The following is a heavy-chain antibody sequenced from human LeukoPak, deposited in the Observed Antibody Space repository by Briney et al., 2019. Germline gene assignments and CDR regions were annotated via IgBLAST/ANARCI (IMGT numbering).Heavy chain of an antibody. CDR2: ISSSGSTI. V-gene: IGHV3-11*01. Sequence: GGSLRLSCAASGFTFSDYYMSWIRQAPGKGLEWVSYISSSGSTIYYADSVKGRFTISRDSSKNTLYLQMHSLRAEDTAVYYCASPGYCSGSVCYSGYLQHWGQGTLVTVST. CDR1: GFTFSDYY. CDR3: ASPGYCSGSVCYSGYLQH. J-gene: IGHJ1*01. D-gene: IGHD2-15*01.